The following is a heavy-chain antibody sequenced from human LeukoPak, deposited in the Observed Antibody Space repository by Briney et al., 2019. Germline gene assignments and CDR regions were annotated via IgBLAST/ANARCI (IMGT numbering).Heavy chain of an antibody. V-gene: IGHV1-8*01. D-gene: IGHD2-21*02. Sequence: GASVKVSCKASGYTFTSYDINWVRQATGQGLEWMGWMNPNSGNTGYAQKFQGRVTMTRNTSISTAYMELRSLRSDDTAVYYCARDLGGDYAIDYWGQGTLVTVSS. CDR1: GYTFTSYD. J-gene: IGHJ4*02. CDR2: MNPNSGNT. CDR3: ARDLGGDYAIDY.